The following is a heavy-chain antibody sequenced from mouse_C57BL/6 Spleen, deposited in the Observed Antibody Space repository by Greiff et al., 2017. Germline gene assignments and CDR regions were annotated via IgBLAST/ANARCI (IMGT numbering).Heavy chain of an antibody. CDR3: ARRGAESNYDY. J-gene: IGHJ2*01. CDR1: GYTFTSYW. Sequence: QVQLQQPGAELVRPGTSVKLSCKASGYTFTSYWMHWVKQRPGQGLEWIGVIDPSDSYTNYNQKFKGKDTLTVDTSSSTAYMQLSSLTSEDSAVYYCARRGAESNYDYWGQGTTLTVSS. D-gene: IGHD2-5*01. CDR2: IDPSDSYT. V-gene: IGHV1-59*01.